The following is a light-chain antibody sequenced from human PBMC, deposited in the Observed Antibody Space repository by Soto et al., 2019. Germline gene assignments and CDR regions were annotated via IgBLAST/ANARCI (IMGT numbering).Light chain of an antibody. CDR3: QQRSSWLT. CDR2: DAS. CDR1: QSVGNY. J-gene: IGKJ4*01. V-gene: IGKV3-11*01. Sequence: EIVLTQSPATLSLSPGERATLSCRASQSVGNYLAWYQQKPGQAPRLLIYDASNRASGIPARFSGSGSGTDFTLTISSLEPEDFAVYYCQQRSSWLTFGGGTKVDNK.